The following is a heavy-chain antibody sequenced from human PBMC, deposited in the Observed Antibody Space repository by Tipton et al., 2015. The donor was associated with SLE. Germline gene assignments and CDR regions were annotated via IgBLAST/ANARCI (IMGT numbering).Heavy chain of an antibody. V-gene: IGHV4-59*11. J-gene: IGHJ4*02. CDR1: GDSITNHY. D-gene: IGHD6-19*01. CDR2: IHYSGTT. Sequence: TLSLTCTVSGDSITNHYWTWIRQPPGKGLEWIGYIHYSGTTNYNPSLKSRVTISMDTSKSQFSLKLNSVTAADTAVYYCARDWRDSGWYGGFASWAQGPLVPVSS. CDR3: ARDWRDSGWYGGFAS.